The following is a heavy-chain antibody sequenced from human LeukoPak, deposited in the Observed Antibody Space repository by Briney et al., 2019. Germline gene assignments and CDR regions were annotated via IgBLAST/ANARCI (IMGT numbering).Heavy chain of an antibody. CDR2: ISYDGSNK. CDR1: GFTFSSYG. V-gene: IGHV3-30*18. CDR3: AKEIIRLGELSPYFDY. Sequence: GGSLRLSCAASGFTFSSYGMHWVRQAPGKGLEWVAVISYDGSNKYYADSVKGRSTISRDNSKNTLYLQMNSLRAEGTAVYYCAKEIIRLGELSPYFDYWGQGTLVTVSS. J-gene: IGHJ4*02. D-gene: IGHD3-16*02.